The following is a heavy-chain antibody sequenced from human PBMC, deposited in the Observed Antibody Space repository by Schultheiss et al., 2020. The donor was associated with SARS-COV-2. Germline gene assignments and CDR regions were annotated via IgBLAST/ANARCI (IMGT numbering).Heavy chain of an antibody. J-gene: IGHJ6*02. CDR3: ASSGGYSSSPRYYYYGMDV. V-gene: IGHV6-1*01. CDR2: TFFRSTWYS. Sequence: SQTLSLTCAISGDSVSSNSATWNWIRQSPSRGLEWLGRTFFRSTWYSDYAVSVESRITVNPDTSKNEFSLHLTSVTPDDTAVYYCASSGGYSSSPRYYYYGMDVWGQGTTVTVSS. CDR1: GDSVSSNSAT. D-gene: IGHD6-6*01.